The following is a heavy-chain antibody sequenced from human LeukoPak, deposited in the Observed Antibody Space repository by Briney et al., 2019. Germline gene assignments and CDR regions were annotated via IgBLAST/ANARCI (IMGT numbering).Heavy chain of an antibody. J-gene: IGHJ4*02. D-gene: IGHD1-26*01. Sequence: PSETLSLTCAVYGGSFSGYYWSWIRQPPGKGLEWIGEINHSGSTNYNPSLKSRVTISVDTSKNQFSLKLSSVTAADTAVYYCAKTAEEYSGSYYVWSVDYWGQGTLVTVSS. V-gene: IGHV4-34*01. CDR3: AKTAEEYSGSYYVWSVDY. CDR1: GGSFSGYY. CDR2: INHSGST.